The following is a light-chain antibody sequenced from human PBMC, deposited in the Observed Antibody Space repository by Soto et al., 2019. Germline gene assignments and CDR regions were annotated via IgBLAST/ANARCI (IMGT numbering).Light chain of an antibody. Sequence: EGVLTQSPGTLSLSPGESATLSCRASQSVSSNYLAWYQQKPGQAPRLLIYGVSIRATGIPDRFSGSGSGTDFSLTISRLEPEDFALYYCQQYFTSPLTFGGGTKVDIK. CDR3: QQYFTSPLT. J-gene: IGKJ4*01. V-gene: IGKV3-20*01. CDR1: QSVSSNY. CDR2: GVS.